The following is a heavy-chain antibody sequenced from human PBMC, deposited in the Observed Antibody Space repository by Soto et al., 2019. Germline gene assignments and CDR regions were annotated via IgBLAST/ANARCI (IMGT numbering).Heavy chain of an antibody. V-gene: IGHV3-11*04. CDR3: ARAKYVYIWGSPLDY. D-gene: IGHD3-16*01. J-gene: IGHJ4*02. Sequence: GGSLRLSCAASGFTFGDYYMSWIRQAPGKGLEWVSYISSSGSSTYYVDSVKGRFTISRDNSKNTLYLQMNSLRAEDTAVYYCARAKYVYIWGSPLDYWAQGTLVPVSS. CDR2: ISSSGSST. CDR1: GFTFGDYY.